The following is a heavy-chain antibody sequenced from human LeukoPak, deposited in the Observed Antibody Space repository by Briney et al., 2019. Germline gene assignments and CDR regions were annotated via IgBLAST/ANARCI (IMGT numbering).Heavy chain of an antibody. CDR2: MHNAVYT. Sequence: SETLSLTCTVPGDSISNYFWSWIRQPPGKGLEWIGYMHNAVYTNYNPSLKSRVTISGDTSGNQFSLKLTSVTAADTAVYYCAATIKRDYGDTNLDYWGQGTLVTVSS. CDR3: AATIKRDYGDTNLDY. D-gene: IGHD4/OR15-4a*01. CDR1: GDSISNYF. J-gene: IGHJ4*02. V-gene: IGHV4-59*01.